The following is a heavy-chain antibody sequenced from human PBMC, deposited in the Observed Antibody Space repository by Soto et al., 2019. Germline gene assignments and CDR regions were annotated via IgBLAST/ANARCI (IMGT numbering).Heavy chain of an antibody. D-gene: IGHD4-17*01. Sequence: EVQLVETGGGLIQPGGSLRLSCAASGFTVSSEYMSWVRQAPGKGLEWVSVIYSGGSTYYADSVKGRFTISRDNSKNTLDLQMNSLRAEDTAVYYCARDGVRATVTTIGYGMDVWGQGNTVTVSS. CDR2: IYSGGST. V-gene: IGHV3-53*02. CDR3: ARDGVRATVTTIGYGMDV. CDR1: GFTVSSEY. J-gene: IGHJ6*02.